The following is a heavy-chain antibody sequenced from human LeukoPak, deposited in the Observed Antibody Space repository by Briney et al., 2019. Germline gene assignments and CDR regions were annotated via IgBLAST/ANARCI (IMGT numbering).Heavy chain of an antibody. CDR1: GFTVSSNY. D-gene: IGHD3-3*01. V-gene: IGHV3-7*05. CDR2: IKQDGSDK. Sequence: PGGSLRLSCAASGFTVSSNYMSWVRQAPGKGLEWVAKIKQDGSDKYYVDSVKGRFTISRDNAKNSLYLQMNSLRAEDTAVYYCARTDFWSGYHRGYFDCWGQGTLVTVSS. CDR3: ARTDFWSGYHRGYFDC. J-gene: IGHJ4*02.